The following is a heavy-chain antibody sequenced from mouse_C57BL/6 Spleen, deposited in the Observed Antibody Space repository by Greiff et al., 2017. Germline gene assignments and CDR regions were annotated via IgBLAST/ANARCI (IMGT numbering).Heavy chain of an antibody. CDR2: IYPGDGDT. V-gene: IGHV1-80*01. J-gene: IGHJ2*01. Sequence: QVQLQQSGAELVKPGASVKISCKASGYAFSSYWMNWVKQRPGKGLEWIGQIYPGDGDTNYNGKFKGKATLTADKSSSTAYMQLSSLTSEDSAVXFCARGGDYYGSSPLDYWGQGTTLTVSS. CDR3: ARGGDYYGSSPLDY. CDR1: GYAFSSYW. D-gene: IGHD1-1*01.